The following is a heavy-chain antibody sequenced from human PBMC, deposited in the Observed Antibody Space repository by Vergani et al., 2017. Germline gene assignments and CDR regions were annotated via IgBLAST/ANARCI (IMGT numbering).Heavy chain of an antibody. CDR1: GYSFTSYW. CDR2: IYPGDSDT. CDR3: ARDDRTQFGELLYGNITFDY. V-gene: IGHV5-51*01. Sequence: EVQLVQSGAEVKKPGESLKISCKGSGYSFTSYWIGWVRQMPGKGLEWMGIIYPGDSDTRYSPSFQGQVTISADKSISTAYMELSSLRSEDTAVYYCARDDRTQFGELLYGNITFDYWGQGTLVTVSS. J-gene: IGHJ4*02. D-gene: IGHD3-10*01.